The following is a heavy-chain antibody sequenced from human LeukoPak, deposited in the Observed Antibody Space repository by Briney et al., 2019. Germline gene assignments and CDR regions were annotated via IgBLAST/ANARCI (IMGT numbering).Heavy chain of an antibody. CDR3: AREWYSSSWFDY. V-gene: IGHV4-31*03. J-gene: IGHJ4*02. CDR2: IYYSGST. CDR1: GGSISSGGYY. Sequence: PSETLSLTCTVSGGSISSGGYYWSWIRQHPGKGLEWIGYIYYSGSTYYNPSLKSRVTISVDTSKNQFSLKLSSVTAADTAVYYCAREWYSSSWFDYWGQGTLVTVSS. D-gene: IGHD6-13*01.